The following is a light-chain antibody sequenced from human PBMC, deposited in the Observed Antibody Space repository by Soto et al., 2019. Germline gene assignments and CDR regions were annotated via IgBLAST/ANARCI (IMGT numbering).Light chain of an antibody. V-gene: IGKV1-5*03. Sequence: DIQMTQSPSTLSGSVGDRVTITCRTSQTISSWLAWYQQKPGKAPKLLIYKSSTFKSGVPSRFSGSGSGTEFTLTISSLQPEDFATYYCQHYNSYSEAFGQGTKVELK. CDR3: QHYNSYSEA. CDR1: QTISSW. J-gene: IGKJ1*01. CDR2: KSS.